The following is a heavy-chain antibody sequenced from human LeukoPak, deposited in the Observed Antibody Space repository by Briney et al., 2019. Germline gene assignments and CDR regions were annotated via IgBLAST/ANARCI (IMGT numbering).Heavy chain of an antibody. CDR1: GFTFSSYT. CDR2: ISTSNNYI. Sequence: GGSLRLSCAAAGFTFSSYTMNWVRQAPGKGLEWVSFISTSNNYIDYADSVKGRFTISRDNAKNSLYLQMNSLRAEDTAVYYCARGRDDDPDYFDYWGQGTLVTVSS. CDR3: ARGRDDDPDYFDY. J-gene: IGHJ4*02. V-gene: IGHV3-21*01. D-gene: IGHD1-1*01.